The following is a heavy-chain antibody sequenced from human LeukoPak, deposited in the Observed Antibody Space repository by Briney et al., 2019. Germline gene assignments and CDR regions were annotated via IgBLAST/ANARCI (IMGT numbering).Heavy chain of an antibody. CDR3: ARDRSEFDY. V-gene: IGHV4-59*01. J-gene: IGHJ4*02. CDR1: GGSIGGYY. CDR2: IYYSGST. Sequence: SETLSLTCTVSGGSIGGYYWSWIRQPPGKGLEWIGYIYYSGSTNYNPSLKSRVTISVDTSKNQFSLKLSSVTAADTAVYYCARDRSEFDYWGQGTLVTVSS.